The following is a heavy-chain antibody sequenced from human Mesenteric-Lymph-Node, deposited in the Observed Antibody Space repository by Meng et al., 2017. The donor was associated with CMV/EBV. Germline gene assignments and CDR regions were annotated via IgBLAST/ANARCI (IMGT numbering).Heavy chain of an antibody. D-gene: IGHD2-2*01. J-gene: IGHJ5*02. CDR2: IYHSGST. Sequence: SISSSNWWSWVRQPPGKGLEWIGEIYHSGSTNYNPSLKSRVTISVDKSKNQFSLKLSSVTAADTAVYYCARVIVPAAVYSPSYWFDPWGQGTLVTVSS. CDR3: ARVIVPAAVYSPSYWFDP. CDR1: SISSSNW. V-gene: IGHV4-4*02.